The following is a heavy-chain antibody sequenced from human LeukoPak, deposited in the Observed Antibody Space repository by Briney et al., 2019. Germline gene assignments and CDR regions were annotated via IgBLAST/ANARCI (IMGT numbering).Heavy chain of an antibody. CDR3: ARATWLDTAMVQYYYYYMDV. CDR1: GGSISRYY. V-gene: IGHV4-59*01. Sequence: PSETLSLTCTVSGGSISRYYWSWIRQPPGKGLEWIGYIYYSGSTNYNPSLKSRVTISVDTSKNQFSLKLSSVTAADTAVYYCARATWLDTAMVQYYYYYMDVWGKGTTVTVSS. D-gene: IGHD5-18*01. CDR2: IYYSGST. J-gene: IGHJ6*03.